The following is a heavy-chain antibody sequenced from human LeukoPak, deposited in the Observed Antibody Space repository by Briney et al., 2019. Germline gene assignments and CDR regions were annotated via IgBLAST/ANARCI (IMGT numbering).Heavy chain of an antibody. CDR3: ARDTSWSPFY. D-gene: IGHD6-13*01. V-gene: IGHV3-30*04. CDR1: GFTFDSYS. Sequence: GGSLRLSCAASGFTFDSYSVHWVRQAPGKGLEWVAHVASDGSFKWYADSVKGRFTISRDTSRNTIFLQMNSLGPDDTAKYYCARDTSWSPFYWGQGTLVTVSS. CDR2: VASDGSFK. J-gene: IGHJ4*02.